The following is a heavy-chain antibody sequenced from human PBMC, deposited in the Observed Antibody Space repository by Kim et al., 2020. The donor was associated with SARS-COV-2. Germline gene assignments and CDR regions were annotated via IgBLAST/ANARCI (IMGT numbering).Heavy chain of an antibody. CDR3: AGGMFRNGLDV. J-gene: IGHJ6*02. Sequence: GGSLRLSCAASGFTFRSYWINWVRQAPGKGLVWVSRMSGDASTTNYADSVKGRFTMSRDNAENTVYLQMNSLRGDDTAVYYCAGGMFRNGLDVWGQGTTVTVSS. D-gene: IGHD1-1*01. CDR1: GFTFRSYW. V-gene: IGHV3-74*01. CDR2: MSGDASTT.